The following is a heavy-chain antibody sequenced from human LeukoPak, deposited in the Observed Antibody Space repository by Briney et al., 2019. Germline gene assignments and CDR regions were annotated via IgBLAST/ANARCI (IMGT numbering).Heavy chain of an antibody. J-gene: IGHJ4*02. CDR2: ISSSGSTI. D-gene: IGHD6-13*01. V-gene: IGHV3-11*01. CDR1: GFTFSDYY. Sequence: GGSLRLSCAASGFTFSDYYMSWIRQAPGKGLEWVSYISSSGSTIYYADSVKGRFTISRDNAENSLYLQMNSLRAEDTAVYYCARCRSYEQQLVQVYFDYWGQGTLVTVSS. CDR3: ARCRSYEQQLVQVYFDY.